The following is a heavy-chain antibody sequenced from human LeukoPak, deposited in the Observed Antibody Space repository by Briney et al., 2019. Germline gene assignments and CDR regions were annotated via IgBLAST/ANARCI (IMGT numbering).Heavy chain of an antibody. Sequence: GGSLRLSCAASGLTFSSYAMSWVRQAPGKGLEWVSAISGSGSSTYYADSVKGRFTISRDNAKNSLYLQMNSLRAEDTAVYYCAELGITMIGGVWGKGTTVTISS. D-gene: IGHD3-10*02. CDR3: AELGITMIGGV. V-gene: IGHV3-23*01. CDR2: ISGSGSST. CDR1: GLTFSSYA. J-gene: IGHJ6*04.